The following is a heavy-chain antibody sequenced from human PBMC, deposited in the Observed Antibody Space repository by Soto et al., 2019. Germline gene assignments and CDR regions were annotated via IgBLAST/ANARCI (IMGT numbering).Heavy chain of an antibody. V-gene: IGHV3-11*01. Sequence: GGSLRLSCAASGFTFSDYYMSWIRQAPGKGLEWVSYISSGGSTKYYADSVKGRFTISRDNSKNTLYLQMNSLRAEDTAVYYCARGLVPAAIANKDAFDIWGQGTMVTVSS. D-gene: IGHD2-2*02. CDR1: GFTFSDYY. J-gene: IGHJ3*02. CDR3: ARGLVPAAIANKDAFDI. CDR2: ISSGGSTK.